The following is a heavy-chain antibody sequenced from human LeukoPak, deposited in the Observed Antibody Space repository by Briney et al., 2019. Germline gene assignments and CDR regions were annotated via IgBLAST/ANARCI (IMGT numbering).Heavy chain of an antibody. CDR2: INHSGST. D-gene: IGHD3-22*01. J-gene: IGHJ3*02. CDR3: ARLAGYYDTNAFDI. Sequence: PSETLSLTCTVSGGPISSSSYYWSWIRQPPGKGLEWIGEINHSGSTNYNPSLKSRVTISVDTSKNQFSLKLSSVTAADTAVYYCARLAGYYDTNAFDIWGQGTMVTVSS. V-gene: IGHV4-39*07. CDR1: GGPISSSSYY.